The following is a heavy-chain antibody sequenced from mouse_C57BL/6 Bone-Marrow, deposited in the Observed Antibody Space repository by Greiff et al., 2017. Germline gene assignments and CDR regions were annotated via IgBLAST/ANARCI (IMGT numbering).Heavy chain of an antibody. V-gene: IGHV1-53*01. Sequence: VQLQQSGTVLARPGASVKMSCKTSGYTFTSYWMHWVKQRPGQGLEWIGNINPSNGGTTYNEKFKSKATLTVDKSSSTASMQLSSLPSEDSAVYYCERPRPCGSSPSFDYWGQGTTLTVSS. J-gene: IGHJ2*01. CDR3: ERPRPCGSSPSFDY. CDR1: GYTFTSYW. CDR2: INPSNGGT. D-gene: IGHD1-1*01.